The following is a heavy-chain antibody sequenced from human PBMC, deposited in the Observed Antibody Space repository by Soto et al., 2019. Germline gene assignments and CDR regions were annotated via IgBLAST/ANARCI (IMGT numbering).Heavy chain of an antibody. J-gene: IGHJ4*02. CDR1: GGTFSSYA. Sequence: QVQLVQSGAEVKKPGSSVKVSCKASGGTFSSYAISWVRQAPGQGLAWMGGIIPIFGTANYAQKFQGRVTITADESTSTAYMALSSLRAEDTAVYYCATAAYDSSGYFYRNYFDYWGQGSVVTVSS. V-gene: IGHV1-69*01. CDR3: ATAAYDSSGYFYRNYFDY. CDR2: IIPIFGTA. D-gene: IGHD3-22*01.